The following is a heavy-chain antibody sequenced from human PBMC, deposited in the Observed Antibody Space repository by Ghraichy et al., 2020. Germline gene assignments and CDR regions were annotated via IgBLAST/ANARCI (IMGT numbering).Heavy chain of an antibody. CDR2: ISVGGGST. V-gene: IGHV3-23*01. CDR1: GFTFSNSA. D-gene: IGHD2-15*01. J-gene: IGHJ4*02. CDR3: AKVARGFCSGGNCYEPKYFDY. Sequence: GGSLRLSCAASGFTFSNSAFSWVRQAPGQGLEWVSAISVGGGSTYYTDSVKGRFTISRDNSKNTLYLQMNNLRAEDTAVYYCAKVARGFCSGGNCYEPKYFDYWGQGILVAVSS.